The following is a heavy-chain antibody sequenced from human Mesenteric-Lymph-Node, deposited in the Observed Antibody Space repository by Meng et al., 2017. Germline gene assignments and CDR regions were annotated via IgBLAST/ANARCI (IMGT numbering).Heavy chain of an antibody. CDR1: CCSISSNNW. D-gene: IGHD1-14*01. CDR2: IYHSGIT. CDR3: ARDPTGGEDHQRV. V-gene: IGHV4-4*02. Sequence: QGQLPGAGPGQVKASVNLVPTSAGSCCSISSNNWGSWVRQPPGKGLEWIGKIYHSGITIYNPSLKSRVTMSVDNSKNQFSLKLNSMTAADTAVYYCARDPTGGEDHQRVWGQGTLVTVSS. J-gene: IGHJ4*02.